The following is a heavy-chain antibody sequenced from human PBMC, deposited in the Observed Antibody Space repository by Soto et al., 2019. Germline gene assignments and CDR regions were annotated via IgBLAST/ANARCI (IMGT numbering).Heavy chain of an antibody. CDR2: ISPKSNYR. Sequence: QIQLVESGGGLVKPGGALRLFCEASGFTFSDFYMSWIRQAPGKGLEWLSYISPKSNYREYAESVKGRHTISRDNAKNSLSLQMISLRVEDTAVYYCVRGGGGGQFDSWGQGTLVTVSS. CDR1: GFTFSDFY. V-gene: IGHV3-11*06. CDR3: VRGGGGGQFDS. D-gene: IGHD2-21*01. J-gene: IGHJ4*02.